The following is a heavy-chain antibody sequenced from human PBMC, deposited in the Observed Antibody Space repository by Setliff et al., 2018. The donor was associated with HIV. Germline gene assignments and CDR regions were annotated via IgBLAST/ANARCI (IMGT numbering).Heavy chain of an antibody. V-gene: IGHV1-8*01. D-gene: IGHD3-10*01. CDR3: ARGKGVGGVVITGGLDV. CDR2: MNPNTGVS. Sequence: GGSVKVSCKASGHTFTNVDIHWLRRATGQGLEWMGWMNPNTGVSGYALKFQARVTMTRDTSISTAYMELSSLTSEDTAVYYCARGKGVGGVVITGGLDVWGKGTTVTVSS. J-gene: IGHJ6*04. CDR1: GHTFTNVD.